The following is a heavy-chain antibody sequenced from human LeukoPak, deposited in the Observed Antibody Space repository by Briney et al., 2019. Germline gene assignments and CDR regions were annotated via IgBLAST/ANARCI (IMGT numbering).Heavy chain of an antibody. CDR1: GFTFSTFA. CDR2: TSGSGGST. V-gene: IGHV3-23*01. D-gene: IGHD3-10*01. Sequence: GGSLRLSCAASGFTFSTFAMIWVRQAPGKGLEWVSATSGSGGSTYYADSVKGRFTISRDNSKSTLYIQMNSLRAEDTAVYYCARAKPKNMVRGLIMRRESRYYFDYWGQGTLVTVSS. J-gene: IGHJ4*02. CDR3: ARAKPKNMVRGLIMRRESRYYFDY.